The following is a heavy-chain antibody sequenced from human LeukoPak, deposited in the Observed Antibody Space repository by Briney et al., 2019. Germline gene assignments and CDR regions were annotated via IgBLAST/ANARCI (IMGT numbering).Heavy chain of an antibody. CDR2: TYYRSKWYN. Sequence: SQTLSLTCAISGDSVSGDSGAWNWIRQSPSRGLEWLGRTYYRSKWYNDYAVSVKSRITINPDTSKNQLSLQLNSVTPEDTAVYYCARGGNWDPELYYYYGMDVWGQGTTVTVSS. D-gene: IGHD1-1*01. CDR3: ARGGNWDPELYYYYGMDV. V-gene: IGHV6-1*01. CDR1: GDSVSGDSGA. J-gene: IGHJ6*02.